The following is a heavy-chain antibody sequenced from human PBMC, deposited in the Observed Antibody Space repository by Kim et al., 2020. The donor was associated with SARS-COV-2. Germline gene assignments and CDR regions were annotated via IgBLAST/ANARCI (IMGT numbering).Heavy chain of an antibody. V-gene: IGHV3-15*01. D-gene: IGHD6-13*01. CDR1: GFTFSNAW. CDR3: TTVEQQPGDYFDY. CDR2: IKGKTDGGTT. J-gene: IGHJ4*02. Sequence: GGSLRLSCAASGFTFSNAWMSWVRQAPGKGLEWVSRIKGKTDGGTTAYAAPVKGRFTISRDDSKNTLYLQMNSLKTEDTAVYYCTTVEQQPGDYFDYWGQGTLVTVSS.